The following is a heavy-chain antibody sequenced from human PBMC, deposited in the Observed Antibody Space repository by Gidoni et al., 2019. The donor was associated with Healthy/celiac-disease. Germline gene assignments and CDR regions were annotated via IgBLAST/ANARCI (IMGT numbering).Heavy chain of an antibody. D-gene: IGHD3-16*01. V-gene: IGHV1-46*01. J-gene: IGHJ4*02. CDR3: ASVFGARGYFDY. CDR1: GYTFTSYY. CDR2: INPSGGSK. Sequence: QVQLVQSGAEVKKPGASVKVSCKASGYTFTSYYMHWVRQAPGQGLEWMGIINPSGGSKSYAQKFQGRVTMTRDTSTSTVYMELSSLRSEDTAVYYCASVFGARGYFDYWGQGTLVTVSS.